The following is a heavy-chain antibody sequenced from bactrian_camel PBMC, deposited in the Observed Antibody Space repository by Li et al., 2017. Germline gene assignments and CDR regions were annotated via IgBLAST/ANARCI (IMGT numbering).Heavy chain of an antibody. J-gene: IGHJ4*01. CDR2: ISGNGERT. CDR1: GFTFSSYS. Sequence: VQLVESGGGSVQPGGSLRLSCAASGFTFSSYSMSWVRQAPGKGLEGVSGISGNGERTWTVDSVKGRFTISRDNAKNTLYLQMNSLKPEDTAMYYCAKMGQYGLGLRVAAAHWGQGTQVTVS. CDR3: AKMGQYGLGLRVAAAH. D-gene: IGHD5*01. V-gene: IGHV3S40*01.